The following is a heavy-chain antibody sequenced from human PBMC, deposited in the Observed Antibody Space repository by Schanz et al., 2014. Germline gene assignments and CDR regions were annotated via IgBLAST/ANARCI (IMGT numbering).Heavy chain of an antibody. J-gene: IGHJ4*02. CDR3: VRDLGGGQTDY. CDR1: GFTFSRYG. CDR2: TRYDGNNK. Sequence: VQLLESGGGVVQPGRSLRLSCAASGFTFSRYGMHWVRQAPGKGLEWVAATRYDGNNKYYVDSVKGRFTISRDNSKNTLYLQVNSLRAEDTAVYYWVRDLGGGQTDYWGQGTLVTVSS. V-gene: IGHV3-33*01. D-gene: IGHD2-15*01.